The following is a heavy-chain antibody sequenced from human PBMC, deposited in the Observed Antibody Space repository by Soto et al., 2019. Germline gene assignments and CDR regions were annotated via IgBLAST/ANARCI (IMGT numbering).Heavy chain of an antibody. Sequence: QVQLVESGGAVVQPGRSLRLSCAASGFTFSSYGMHWVRQAPGRGLEGVEVIWYDGSNKNYADSVKGRFTISRDNSKNTLYLQMNSLRAEDTAVYYCAREVFVWFGERKTDAFDIWGQGTMVTVSS. D-gene: IGHD3-10*01. V-gene: IGHV3-33*01. J-gene: IGHJ3*02. CDR2: IWYDGSNK. CDR3: AREVFVWFGERKTDAFDI. CDR1: GFTFSSYG.